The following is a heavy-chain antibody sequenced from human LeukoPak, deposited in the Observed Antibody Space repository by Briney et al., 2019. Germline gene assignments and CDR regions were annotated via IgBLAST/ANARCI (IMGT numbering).Heavy chain of an antibody. CDR1: GGSISSGSYY. CDR3: ARARLCSSWYGCGSDY. D-gene: IGHD6-13*01. V-gene: IGHV4-61*02. Sequence: PSQTLSLTCTVSGGSISSGSYYWSWIRQPAGKGLEWIGRIYTSGSTNYNPSLKSRVTISVDTSKNQLSLKLSSVTAADTAVYYCARARLCSSWYGCGSDYWGQGTLVTVSS. J-gene: IGHJ4*02. CDR2: IYTSGST.